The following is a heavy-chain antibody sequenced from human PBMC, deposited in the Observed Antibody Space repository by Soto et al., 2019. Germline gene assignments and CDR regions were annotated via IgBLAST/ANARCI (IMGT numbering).Heavy chain of an antibody. CDR2: INPNSGGT. J-gene: IGHJ4*02. Sequence: ASVKVSCKASGYTFTGYYMHWVRQAPGQGLEWMGWINPNSGGTNYAQKFQGWVTMTRDTSISTAYMELSRLRSDDTAVYYCARDPGYCSGGSCYYGRPFDYWGQGTLVTVSS. CDR3: ARDPGYCSGGSCYYGRPFDY. D-gene: IGHD2-15*01. V-gene: IGHV1-2*04. CDR1: GYTFTGYY.